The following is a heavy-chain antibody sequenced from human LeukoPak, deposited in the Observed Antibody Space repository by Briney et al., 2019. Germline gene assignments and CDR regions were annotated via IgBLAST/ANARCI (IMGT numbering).Heavy chain of an antibody. J-gene: IGHJ4*02. CDR1: GFTFSSYG. D-gene: IGHD5-18*01. CDR3: ARDGLRIQLWSSVPDY. CDR2: TSSSSSYI. Sequence: GGSLRLSCAASGFTFSSYGMNWVHQAPGKGLEWVSSTSSSSSYIYYADSVKGRFTISRDNAKNSLYLQMNSLRAEDTAVYYCARDGLRIQLWSSVPDYWGQGTLVTVSS. V-gene: IGHV3-21*01.